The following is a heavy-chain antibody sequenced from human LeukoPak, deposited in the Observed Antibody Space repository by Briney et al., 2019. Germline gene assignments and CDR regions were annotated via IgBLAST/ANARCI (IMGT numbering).Heavy chain of an antibody. D-gene: IGHD4-23*01. Sequence: GGSLRLSCAASGFTLSHARMNWVRPAPRKGLGWIGLIKSYVHGGTTDYAAPVQGRFTISKVDSKSIVYLQMTSLRGQDTGVYYCFDYNADNSWDYWGQGPLATVSA. J-gene: IGHJ4*02. V-gene: IGHV3-15*01. CDR1: GFTLSHAR. CDR3: FDYNADNSWDY. CDR2: IKSYVHGGTT.